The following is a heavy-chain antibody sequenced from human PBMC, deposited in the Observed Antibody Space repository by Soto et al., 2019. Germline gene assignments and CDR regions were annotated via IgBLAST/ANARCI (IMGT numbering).Heavy chain of an antibody. V-gene: IGHV3-30*18. CDR3: AKECLAAAAGPFDY. D-gene: IGHD6-13*01. CDR2: ISSDGNNQ. J-gene: IGHJ4*02. CDR1: GFTFTSYG. Sequence: GGSLRLSCAASGFTFTSYGMHWVRQAPGKGLEWVAVISSDGNNQYYADSVKGRFTISRDTSKSTQYLQMNSLRIEDTAVYYCAKECLAAAAGPFDYWGQGTLVTVSS.